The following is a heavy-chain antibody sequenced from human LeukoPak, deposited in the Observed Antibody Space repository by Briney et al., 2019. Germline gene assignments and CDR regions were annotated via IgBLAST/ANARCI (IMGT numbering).Heavy chain of an antibody. CDR2: ISGSGLST. Sequence: PGGSLRLSCTVSGFTVSSNSMSWVRQAPGKGLEWVSAISGSGLSTYYADSVKGRFTISRDNSKNTLYLQMNSLRAEDTAVYYCAKVRIVATSDAFDIWGQGTMVTVSS. CDR1: GFTVSSNS. D-gene: IGHD5-12*01. CDR3: AKVRIVATSDAFDI. J-gene: IGHJ3*02. V-gene: IGHV3-23*01.